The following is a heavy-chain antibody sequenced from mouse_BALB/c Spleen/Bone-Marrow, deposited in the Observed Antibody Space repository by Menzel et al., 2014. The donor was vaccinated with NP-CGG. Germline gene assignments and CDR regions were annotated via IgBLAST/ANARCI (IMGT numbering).Heavy chain of an antibody. D-gene: IGHD1-1*02. CDR2: IYPEDFNT. CDR3: ARWGGYYVDY. Sequence: VQLQQSGLELVKPGASVRISCKASGYTFTNFYIHWVKQRPGQGLEWIGWIYPEDFNTKFNENFKGKATLTADKSSSTAYMQLSSLTSEDSVVYYCARWGGYYVDYWGQGTTLTVSS. J-gene: IGHJ2*01. V-gene: IGHV1S56*01. CDR1: GYTFTNFY.